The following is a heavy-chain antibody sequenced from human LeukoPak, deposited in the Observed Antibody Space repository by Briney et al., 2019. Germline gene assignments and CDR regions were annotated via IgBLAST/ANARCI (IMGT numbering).Heavy chain of an antibody. V-gene: IGHV3-7*03. Sequence: GGSLRLSCAASGFTFSSYWMTWVRQAPGKGLEWVANIKEDGSQKYYVDSVKGRFTISRDNAKNSLYLQMNSLRAEDTAVYYCVRDKIVGATKNDYWGQGILVTVSS. CDR3: VRDKIVGATKNDY. J-gene: IGHJ4*02. D-gene: IGHD1-26*01. CDR1: GFTFSSYW. CDR2: IKEDGSQK.